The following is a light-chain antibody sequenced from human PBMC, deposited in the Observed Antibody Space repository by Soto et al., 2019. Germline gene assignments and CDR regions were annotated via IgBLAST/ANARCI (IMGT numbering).Light chain of an antibody. J-gene: IGLJ2*01. CDR2: QDN. CDR1: TLGDKY. CDR3: QTWGRGTHVV. Sequence: SYELTQPPAVSVSPGQTASITCSGDTLGDKYASWYQQKPGQSPVLVIHQDNKRPSGIPERFSGSNSGNTATLTISGTQAMEEAHYYCQTWGRGTHVVFGGGTKLTVL. V-gene: IGLV3-1*01.